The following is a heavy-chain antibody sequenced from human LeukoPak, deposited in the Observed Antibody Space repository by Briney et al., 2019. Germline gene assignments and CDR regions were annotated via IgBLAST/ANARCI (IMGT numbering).Heavy chain of an antibody. J-gene: IGHJ5*02. V-gene: IGHV1-8*01. D-gene: IGHD5-12*01. Sequence: GASVKVSCKVSGYTLTELSMHWVRQAPGKGLEWMGWMNPNSGNTGYAQKFQGRVTMTRNTSISTAYMELSSLRSEDTAVYYCARGFQYSGYDEPYSSTSNWFDPWGQGTLVTVSS. CDR2: MNPNSGNT. CDR1: GYTLTELS. CDR3: ARGFQYSGYDEPYSSTSNWFDP.